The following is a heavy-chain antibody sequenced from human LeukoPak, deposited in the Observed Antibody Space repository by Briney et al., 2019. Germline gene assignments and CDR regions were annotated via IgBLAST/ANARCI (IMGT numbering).Heavy chain of an antibody. CDR2: IRYDGSNK. V-gene: IGHV3-30*02. Sequence: PGGSLRLSCAASGFTFSNYNMNWVRQAPGKGLGWVAFIRYDGSNKYYADSVKGRFTISRDNSKNTLYLQMNSLRAEDTAVYYCAKSPGYSGYDSFDYWGQGTLVTVSS. CDR3: AKSPGYSGYDSFDY. D-gene: IGHD5-12*01. CDR1: GFTFSNYN. J-gene: IGHJ4*02.